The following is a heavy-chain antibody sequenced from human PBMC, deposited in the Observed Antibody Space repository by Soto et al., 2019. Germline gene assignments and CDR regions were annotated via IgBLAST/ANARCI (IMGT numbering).Heavy chain of an antibody. Sequence: AXVKVSCKASGYTFTNYGLSWGRQAPGQGLEWMGRISAYNGNTNYAQKVQGRVTMTTDTSTSTAYMELRSLRSDDTAVYYCARYYYDSSGYSGSIDIWGQGTVVTVSS. CDR1: GYTFTNYG. CDR2: ISAYNGNT. V-gene: IGHV1-18*01. CDR3: ARYYYDSSGYSGSIDI. J-gene: IGHJ3*02. D-gene: IGHD3-22*01.